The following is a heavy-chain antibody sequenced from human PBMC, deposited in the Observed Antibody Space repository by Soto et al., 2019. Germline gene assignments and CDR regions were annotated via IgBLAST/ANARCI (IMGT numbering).Heavy chain of an antibody. J-gene: IGHJ5*02. V-gene: IGHV4-39*01. CDR3: ASKAWDIVVVPAAQRSWFDP. CDR2: IYYSGST. D-gene: IGHD2-2*01. CDR1: GGSISSSSYY. Sequence: QLQLQESGPGLVKPSETLSLTCTVSGGSISSSSYYWGWIRQPPGKGLEWIGSIYYSGSTYYNPSLKSRVTISVDTSKNQFSLKLSSVTAADTAVYYCASKAWDIVVVPAAQRSWFDPWGQGTLVTVSS.